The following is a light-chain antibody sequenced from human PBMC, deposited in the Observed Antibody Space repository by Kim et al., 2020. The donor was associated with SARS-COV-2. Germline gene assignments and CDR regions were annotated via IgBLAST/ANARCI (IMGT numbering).Light chain of an antibody. CDR1: QSISTS. Sequence: DIQMTQSLSTLSASVGDRVTITCRASQSISTSLAWYQQKPGKAPKLLIYEASSLESGVPSRFSGTGSGTEFTLSISSLQPDDFATYYCQQYYTYSPYTFGQGTKLEI. V-gene: IGKV1-5*03. J-gene: IGKJ2*01. CDR3: QQYYTYSPYT. CDR2: EAS.